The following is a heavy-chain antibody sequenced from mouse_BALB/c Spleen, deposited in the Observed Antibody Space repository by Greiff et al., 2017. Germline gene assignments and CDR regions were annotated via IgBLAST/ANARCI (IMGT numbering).Heavy chain of an antibody. CDR1: GYTFTDYN. V-gene: IGHV1-18*01. Sequence: VQLQQSGPELVKPGASVKIPCKASGYTFTDYNMDWVKQSHGKSLEWIGDINPNNGGTIYNQKFKGKATLTVDKSSSTAYMELRSLTSEDTAVYYCARYYGSSYDWYFDVWGAGTTVTVSS. CDR3: ARYYGSSYDWYFDV. D-gene: IGHD1-1*01. J-gene: IGHJ1*01. CDR2: INPNNGGT.